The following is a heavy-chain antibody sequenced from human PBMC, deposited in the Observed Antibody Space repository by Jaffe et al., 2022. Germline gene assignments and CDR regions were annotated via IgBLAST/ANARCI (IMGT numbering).Heavy chain of an antibody. Sequence: QVQLVQSGAEVKKPGASVKVSCKASGYTFTGYYMHWVRQAPGQGLEWMGRINPNSGGTNYAQKFQGRVTMTRDTSISTAYMELSRLRSDDTAVYYCARLYSSGWAGQKGYYYMDVWGKGTTVTVSS. V-gene: IGHV1-2*06. J-gene: IGHJ6*03. CDR1: GYTFTGYY. CDR3: ARLYSSGWAGQKGYYYMDV. CDR2: INPNSGGT. D-gene: IGHD6-19*01.